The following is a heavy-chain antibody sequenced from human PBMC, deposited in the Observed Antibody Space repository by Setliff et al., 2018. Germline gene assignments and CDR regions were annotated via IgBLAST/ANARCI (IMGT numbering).Heavy chain of an antibody. V-gene: IGHV4-39*01. J-gene: IGHJ4*02. CDR2: VYDSGTT. CDR3: ASCRYQVPYDY. CDR1: GGSISSISYY. Sequence: SETLSLTCTVPGGSISSISYYWGWIRQPPGTGLEWIGTVYDSGTTYYNPSLKSRVTIFVDTSKNQLSLNLNSVTAADTGVYYCASCRYQVPYDYWGQGILVTVSS. D-gene: IGHD2-2*01.